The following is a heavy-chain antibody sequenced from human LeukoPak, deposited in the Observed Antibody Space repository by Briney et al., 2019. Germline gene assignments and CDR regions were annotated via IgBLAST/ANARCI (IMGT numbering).Heavy chain of an antibody. J-gene: IGHJ3*02. CDR1: GFTFSSYA. V-gene: IGHV3-23*01. CDR2: ISGSGGST. Sequence: GGSLRLSCVASGFTFSSYAMSWVRQAPGKGLEWVSAISGSGGSTYYADSVKGRFTISRDNSKNTLYLQMNSLRAEDTAVYYCAKNYYDSSGYVLGAFDIWGQGTMVTVSS. D-gene: IGHD3-22*01. CDR3: AKNYYDSSGYVLGAFDI.